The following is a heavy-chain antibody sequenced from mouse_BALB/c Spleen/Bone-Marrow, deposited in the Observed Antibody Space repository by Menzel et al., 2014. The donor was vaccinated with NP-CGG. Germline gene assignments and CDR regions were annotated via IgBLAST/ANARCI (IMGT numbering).Heavy chain of an antibody. V-gene: IGHV14-3*02. D-gene: IGHD4-1*01. CDR2: IDPANGNT. Sequence: VQLQQPGAELVKPGASVKLSCTASGFNIKDTYMHWVKQRPEQGLEWIGRIDPANGNTKYDPKFQGKATITVDTSSNTAYLQLSSLTSEDTAVYYCARWEYYAMDYWGQGTSVTVSS. J-gene: IGHJ4*01. CDR1: GFNIKDTY. CDR3: ARWEYYAMDY.